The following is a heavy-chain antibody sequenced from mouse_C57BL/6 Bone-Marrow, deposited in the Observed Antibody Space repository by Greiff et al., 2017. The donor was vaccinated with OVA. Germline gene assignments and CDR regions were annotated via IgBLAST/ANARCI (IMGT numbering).Heavy chain of an antibody. D-gene: IGHD2-5*01. CDR1: GYTFTEYT. J-gene: IGHJ4*01. V-gene: IGHV1-62-2*01. Sequence: QVQLQQSGAELVKPGASVKLSCKASGYTFTEYTIHWVKQRSGQGLEWIGWFYPGSGSIKYNEKFKDKATLTADKSSSTVYMELSRLTSEDSAVYFCARHEEPVYYSNYDAMDYWGQGTSVTVSS. CDR3: ARHEEPVYYSNYDAMDY. CDR2: FYPGSGSI.